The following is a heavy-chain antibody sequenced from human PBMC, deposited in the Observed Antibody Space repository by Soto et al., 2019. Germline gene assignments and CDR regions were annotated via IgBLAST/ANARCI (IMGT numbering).Heavy chain of an antibody. J-gene: IGHJ6*02. CDR2: IYPGDSDT. V-gene: IGHV5-51*01. Sequence: GESLKICCKGSGYSFITYWIGWVRQMPGKGLEWMGIIYPGDSDTRYSPSFQGQVTISADTSIKTAYLQWSSLKASDTAIYYCARHGAVAGAYYYGMDVWGQGTTVTVSS. CDR1: GYSFITYW. CDR3: ARHGAVAGAYYYGMDV. D-gene: IGHD6-19*01.